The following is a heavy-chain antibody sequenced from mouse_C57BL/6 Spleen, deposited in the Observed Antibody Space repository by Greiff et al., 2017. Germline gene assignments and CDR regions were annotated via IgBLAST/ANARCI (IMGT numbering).Heavy chain of an antibody. D-gene: IGHD1-1*01. Sequence: LVESGAELVRPGTSVKVSCKASGYAFTNYLIEWVKQRPGQGLEWIGVINPGSGGTNYNEKFKGKATLTADKSSSTAYMQLSSLTSEDSAVYFCADTTVVAPFAYWGQGTLVTVSA. V-gene: IGHV1-54*01. CDR3: ADTTVVAPFAY. CDR1: GYAFTNYL. J-gene: IGHJ3*01. CDR2: INPGSGGT.